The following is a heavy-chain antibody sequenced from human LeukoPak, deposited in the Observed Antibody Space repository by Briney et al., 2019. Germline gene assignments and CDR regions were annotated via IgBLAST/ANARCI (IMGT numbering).Heavy chain of an antibody. D-gene: IGHD3-9*01. J-gene: IGHJ5*02. CDR3: ARQSAERYFDWLSYWFDP. CDR1: GGSISSSSYY. CDR2: IYYSGST. Sequence: SETLSLTCTVSGGSISSSSYYWGWIRQPPGKGLEWIGSIYYSGSTYYNPSLKSRVTISVDTSKNQFSLKLSSVTAADTAVYYCARQSAERYFDWLSYWFDPWGQGTLVTVSS. V-gene: IGHV4-39*01.